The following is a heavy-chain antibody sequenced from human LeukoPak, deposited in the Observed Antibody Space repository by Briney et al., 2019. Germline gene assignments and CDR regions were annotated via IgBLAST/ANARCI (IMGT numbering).Heavy chain of an antibody. CDR2: NYYSGST. V-gene: IGHV4-59*01. CDR1: GGSISRYF. CDR3: ARGATDGFDY. Sequence: SETLSLTCSVSGGSISRYFWSWIRQPPGKGLEWIGYNYYSGSTNYNPSLKSRVTISVDTSKNHFSLNLNSVTAADTAVYYCARGATDGFDYWGQGTLVTVSS. J-gene: IGHJ4*02.